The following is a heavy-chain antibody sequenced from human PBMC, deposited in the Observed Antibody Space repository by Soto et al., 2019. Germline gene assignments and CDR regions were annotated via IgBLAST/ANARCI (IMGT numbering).Heavy chain of an antibody. Sequence: QVQLQQWGAGRLKPSETRSITCAVYGGSFSGYYWSWIRQPPGKGLEWIGEINHSGSTNYNPSLKSRVTIAVDTPKNQFSLKLSSVTAADTAVYYCASGVDYYDSSGYYVDPWGQGTLVTVSS. V-gene: IGHV4-34*01. D-gene: IGHD3-22*01. CDR1: GGSFSGYY. CDR3: ASGVDYYDSSGYYVDP. J-gene: IGHJ5*02. CDR2: INHSGST.